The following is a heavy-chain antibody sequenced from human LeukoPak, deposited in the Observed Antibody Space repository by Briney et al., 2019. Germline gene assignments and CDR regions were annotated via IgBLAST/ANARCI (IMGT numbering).Heavy chain of an antibody. Sequence: GGSLRLSCAASGFTFSSYWMHWVRQAPGKGLVWVSRLISDGSSASYADSVKGRFTISRDNAKNTLYLQMNSLRAEDTAVYYCARDPYDYVWGSYPVSWGQGTLVTVSS. CDR2: LISDGSSA. D-gene: IGHD3-16*02. CDR1: GFTFSSYW. CDR3: ARDPYDYVWGSYPVS. V-gene: IGHV3-74*01. J-gene: IGHJ4*02.